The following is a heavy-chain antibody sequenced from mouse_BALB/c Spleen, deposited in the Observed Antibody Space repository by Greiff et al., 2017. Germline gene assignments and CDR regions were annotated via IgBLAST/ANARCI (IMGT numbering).Heavy chain of an antibody. V-gene: IGHV6-6*02. Sequence: EVKVVESGGGLVQPGGSMKLSCVASGFTFSNYWMNWVRQSPEKGLEWVAEIRLKSNNYATHYAESVKGRFTISRDDSKSSVYLQMNNLRAEDTGIYYCTSGLSYFDYWGQGTTLTVSS. CDR2: IRLKSNNYAT. CDR3: TSGLSYFDY. D-gene: IGHD6-1*01. J-gene: IGHJ2*01. CDR1: GFTFSNYW.